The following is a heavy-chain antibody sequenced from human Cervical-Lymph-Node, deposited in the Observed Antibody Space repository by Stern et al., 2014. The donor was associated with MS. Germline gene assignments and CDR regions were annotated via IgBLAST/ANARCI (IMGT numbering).Heavy chain of an antibody. CDR1: GYTFTSYG. D-gene: IGHD2-15*01. CDR3: ARGLLGSENAFDI. Sequence: QVQLVLSGAEVKKPGASGKVSCKASGYTFTSYGISWVRQDPVHGLEWMGVTRAYKGNTNDAQKLQGRVTMTTDTSTSTAYMELRSLRSDDTAVYYCARGLLGSENAFDIWGQGTMVTVSS. J-gene: IGHJ3*02. CDR2: TRAYKGNT. V-gene: IGHV1-18*01.